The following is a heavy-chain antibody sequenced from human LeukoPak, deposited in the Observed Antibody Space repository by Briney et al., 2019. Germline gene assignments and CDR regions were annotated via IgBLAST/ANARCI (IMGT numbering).Heavy chain of an antibody. J-gene: IGHJ4*02. Sequence: GGSLRLSCAASGFTFSSYWMSWVRQAPGKGLEWVADIKQDGSEKYYVDSVKGRFTISRDNAKNSLYLQMNSLRAEDTAVYYCARRRDGYNQYYFDYWGQGTLVTVSS. CDR3: ARRRDGYNQYYFDY. CDR1: GFTFSSYW. CDR2: IKQDGSEK. D-gene: IGHD5-24*01. V-gene: IGHV3-7*01.